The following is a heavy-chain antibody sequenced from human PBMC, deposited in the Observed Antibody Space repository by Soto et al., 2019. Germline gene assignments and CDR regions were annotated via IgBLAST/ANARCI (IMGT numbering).Heavy chain of an antibody. J-gene: IGHJ4*02. CDR1: GFTFSSYA. Sequence: EVQLLESGGGLVQPGGSLRLSCAASGFTFSSYAMSWVRKAPGKGLVWVSAISGSGGSTYYADSVKGRFTIARDKTKNTLQLQMNSLRAGDTAVYYWGGGPSGSGIGFEDYWGQGTLVTVSS. CDR3: GGGPSGSGIGFEDY. V-gene: IGHV3-23*01. D-gene: IGHD2-15*01. CDR2: ISGSGGST.